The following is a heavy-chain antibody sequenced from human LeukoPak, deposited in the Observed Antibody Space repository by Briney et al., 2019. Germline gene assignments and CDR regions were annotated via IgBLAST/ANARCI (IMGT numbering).Heavy chain of an antibody. V-gene: IGHV1-2*02. CDR1: GYTFTSYY. CDR2: ISPNSGST. D-gene: IGHD5-18*01. Sequence: ASVKVSCKASGYTFTSYYMNWVRQAPGQGLEWMGWISPNSGSTNYAQKLQGRVTMTRDTSTSTAYMELSSLRSDDTAVYYCAREGDGDTAMEYGMDGWGQGTTVTVSS. J-gene: IGHJ6*02. CDR3: AREGDGDTAMEYGMDG.